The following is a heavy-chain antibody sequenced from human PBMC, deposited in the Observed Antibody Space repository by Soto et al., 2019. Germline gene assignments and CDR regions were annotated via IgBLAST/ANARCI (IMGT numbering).Heavy chain of an antibody. Sequence: GVSLRLSCAASGFTFSSYGMHWVRQAPGKGLEWVAVISYDGSNKYYADSVKGRFTISRDNSKNTLYLQMNSLRAEDTAVYYCAKDLAATYIYYGLDVWGQGTTVNVSS. V-gene: IGHV3-30*18. D-gene: IGHD6-13*01. CDR1: GFTFSSYG. J-gene: IGHJ6*02. CDR3: AKDLAATYIYYGLDV. CDR2: ISYDGSNK.